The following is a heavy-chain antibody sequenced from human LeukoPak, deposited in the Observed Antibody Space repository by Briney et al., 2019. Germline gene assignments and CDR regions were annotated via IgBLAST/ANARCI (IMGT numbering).Heavy chain of an antibody. J-gene: IGHJ5*01. V-gene: IGHV1-2*02. CDR2: INPKNGAT. D-gene: IGHD3-16*02. CDR1: GYTFSDYY. Sequence: GASVKVSRKASGYTFSDYYIHWVRQVPGQGLEWMGWINPKNGATNDAQKFQGRVTMTTDTSIATAYMELNRLISDDSAVYYCARDLPQDSFYSGWYDSWGQGTLVTVSS. CDR3: ARDLPQDSFYSGWYDS.